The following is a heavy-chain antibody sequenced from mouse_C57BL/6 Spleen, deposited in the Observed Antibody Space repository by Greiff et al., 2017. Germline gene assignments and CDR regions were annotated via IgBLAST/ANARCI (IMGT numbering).Heavy chain of an antibody. Sequence: QVHVKQPGAELVKPGASVKLSCKASGYTFTSYWMHWVKQRPGQGLEWIGMIHPNSGSTNYNEKFKSKATLTVDKSSSTAYMQLSSLTSEDSAVYYCARDDTTVVADYWGQGTTLTVSS. CDR1: GYTFTSYW. CDR3: ARDDTTVVADY. CDR2: IHPNSGST. D-gene: IGHD1-1*01. J-gene: IGHJ2*01. V-gene: IGHV1-64*01.